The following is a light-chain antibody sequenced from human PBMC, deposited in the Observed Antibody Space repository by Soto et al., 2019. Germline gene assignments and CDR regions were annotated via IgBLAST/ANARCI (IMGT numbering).Light chain of an antibody. Sequence: VMTQSPLSLPVTPGDPASISCRSSQSLLHSDGRNYLDWYLQKPGQSPQLLIYRGSTRASGVPDRFSGSGSGTDFTLEISRVEAEDVGIYYCMQALQTPITFGPGTKVDIK. V-gene: IGKV2-28*01. CDR3: MQALQTPIT. J-gene: IGKJ3*01. CDR2: RGS. CDR1: QSLLHSDGRNY.